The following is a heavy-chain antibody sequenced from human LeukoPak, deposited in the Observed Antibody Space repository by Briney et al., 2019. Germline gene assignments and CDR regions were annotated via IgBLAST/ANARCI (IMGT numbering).Heavy chain of an antibody. CDR1: GFTFSSFT. Sequence: PGGTLRLSCAASGFTFSSFTMNWVRQAPGKGLEWVAAISSSSRDIFYADSVKGRFSISRDNTQNSLSLQMNSLRAEDTAVYYCARDPLNGYNSDAFDIWGQGTMVTVSS. V-gene: IGHV3-21*01. CDR3: ARDPLNGYNSDAFDI. D-gene: IGHD5-24*01. J-gene: IGHJ3*02. CDR2: ISSSSRDI.